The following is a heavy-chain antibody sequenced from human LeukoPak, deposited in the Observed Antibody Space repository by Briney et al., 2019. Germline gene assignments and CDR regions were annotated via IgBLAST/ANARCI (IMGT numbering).Heavy chain of an antibody. V-gene: IGHV3-30*09. D-gene: IGHD2-2*01. Sequence: GGSLRLSCAASGFTFSSYAMHWVRQAPGKGLEWVAVISHDGSNKYYADSVKGRFAISRDNSKNTLYLQMNSLRAEDTAVYYCAREYCSSTSCWAFDYWGQGTLVTVSS. CDR1: GFTFSSYA. J-gene: IGHJ4*02. CDR3: AREYCSSTSCWAFDY. CDR2: ISHDGSNK.